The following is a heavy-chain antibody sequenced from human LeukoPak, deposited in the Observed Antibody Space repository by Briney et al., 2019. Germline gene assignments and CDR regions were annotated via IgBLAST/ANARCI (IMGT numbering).Heavy chain of an antibody. D-gene: IGHD6-13*01. CDR1: GFTFSSYA. CDR3: AREGRWYSSSWYFDY. J-gene: IGHJ4*02. CDR2: ISYDGSNK. Sequence: PGGSLRLSCAASGFTFSSYAMHWVRQAPGKGLEWVAVISYDGSNKYYADSVKGRFTISGDNSKNTLYLQMNSLRAEDTAVYYCAREGRWYSSSWYFDYWGQGTLVTVSS. V-gene: IGHV3-30-3*01.